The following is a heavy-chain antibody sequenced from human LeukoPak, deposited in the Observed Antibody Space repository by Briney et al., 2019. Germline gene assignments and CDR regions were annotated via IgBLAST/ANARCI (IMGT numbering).Heavy chain of an antibody. CDR3: ARGSYYNVGGLDKGPLPPDYFDY. Sequence: SETLSLTCAVYGGSFSGYYWSWIRQPPGKGLEWIGYIYYSGSTYYNPSLKSRVTISVDTSKNQFSLKLSSVTAADTAVYYCARGSYYNVGGLDKGPLPPDYFDYWGQGTLVTVSS. V-gene: IGHV4-59*12. CDR1: GGSFSGYY. J-gene: IGHJ4*02. CDR2: IYYSGST. D-gene: IGHD3-10*01.